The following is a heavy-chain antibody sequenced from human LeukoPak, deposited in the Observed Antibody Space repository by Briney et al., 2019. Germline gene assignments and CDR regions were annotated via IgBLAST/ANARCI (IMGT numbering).Heavy chain of an antibody. V-gene: IGHV4-59*08. J-gene: IGHJ4*02. D-gene: IGHD3-22*01. Sequence: SETLSLTCTVSGGPISSYYWSWIRQPPGKGLEWIGYIYYSGSTNYNPSLKSRVTISVDTSKNQFSLKLSSVTAADTAVYYCARSTSHLYYYDSSGYSYWGQGTLVTVSS. CDR1: GGPISSYY. CDR2: IYYSGST. CDR3: ARSTSHLYYYDSSGYSY.